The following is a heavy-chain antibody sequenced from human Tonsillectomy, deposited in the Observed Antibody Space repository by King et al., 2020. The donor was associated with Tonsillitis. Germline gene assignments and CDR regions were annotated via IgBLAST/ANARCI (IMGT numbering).Heavy chain of an antibody. J-gene: IGHJ4*02. CDR1: GFTFDEYA. D-gene: IGHD3-3*01. CDR2: ISWNSATT. Sequence: VQLVESGGGLVQPGRSLRLSCAASGFTFDEYAMHWVRQAPGKGLEWVSGISWNSATTGYADSLKGRFIISRDNGKNSLYLQMNTLRAEDTALYYCAKDNYDFWSGSALDYWGQGTLVTVSS. CDR3: AKDNYDFWSGSALDY. V-gene: IGHV3-9*01.